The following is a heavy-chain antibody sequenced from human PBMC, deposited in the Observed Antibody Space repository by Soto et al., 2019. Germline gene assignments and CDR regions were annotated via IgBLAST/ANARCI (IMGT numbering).Heavy chain of an antibody. V-gene: IGHV4-61*01. CDR1: GASLRSGSYY. J-gene: IGHJ4*02. CDR3: SYGSSFDY. CDR2: ISHSGRT. D-gene: IGHD3-10*01. Sequence: QVQLQESGPGLVKPSETLSLICTVSGASLRSGSYYWSWIRQPPGKGLEWIGYISHSGRTNYDPSLRSRLTTSVDTSQNQFSLQLNSVTAADTAVYYCSYGSSFDYWGQGTLVTVSS.